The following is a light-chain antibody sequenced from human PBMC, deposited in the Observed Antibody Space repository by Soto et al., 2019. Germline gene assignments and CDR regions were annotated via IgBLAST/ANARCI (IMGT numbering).Light chain of an antibody. CDR1: TSNIGTYT. J-gene: IGLJ2*01. CDR2: GDN. Sequence: QSVLTQSPSVSGTPGQGVTISCSGGTSNIGTYTVNWYQQLPGTAPKVLIYGDNQRPSGVADRFSDSKSGTSASLSISGLQYEDEADYYCAAWDDSLNGVVFSGGTKLTVL. V-gene: IGLV1-44*01. CDR3: AAWDDSLNGVV.